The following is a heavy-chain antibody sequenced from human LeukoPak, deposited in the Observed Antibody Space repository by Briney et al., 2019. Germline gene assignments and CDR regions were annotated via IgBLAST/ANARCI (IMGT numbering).Heavy chain of an antibody. CDR2: IRQDGGDK. J-gene: IGHJ1*01. Sequence: QTGGSLRLSCTASGFTFSDHWMTWVRQAPGKRLEWVANIRQDGGDKYYLDSVKGRFTISRDNTKNSVYLQMNSLSIEDTALYYCVREVKYVAYYGDSWGQGTLVTVSS. V-gene: IGHV3-7*01. D-gene: IGHD3-3*01. CDR1: GFTFSDHW. CDR3: VREVKYVAYYGDS.